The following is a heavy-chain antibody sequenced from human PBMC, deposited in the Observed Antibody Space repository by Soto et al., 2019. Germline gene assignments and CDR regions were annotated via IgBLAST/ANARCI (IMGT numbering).Heavy chain of an antibody. CDR1: GFTFSSYS. Sequence: PGGSLRHSCAASGFTFSSYSMNWVRQAPGKGLEWVSYISSSSSTIYYADSVKGRFTISRDNAKNSLYLQMNSLRAEDTAVYYCARGEGSSYDRLYNWFDPWGQGTLVTVSS. J-gene: IGHJ5*02. V-gene: IGHV3-48*01. CDR2: ISSSSSTI. CDR3: ARGEGSSYDRLYNWFDP. D-gene: IGHD6-13*01.